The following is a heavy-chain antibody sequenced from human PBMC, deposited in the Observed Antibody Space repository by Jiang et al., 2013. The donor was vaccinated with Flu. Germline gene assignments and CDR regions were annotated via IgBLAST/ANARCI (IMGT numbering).Heavy chain of an antibody. D-gene: IGHD6-13*01. CDR2: ISAYNGNT. CDR1: GYTFTSYG. V-gene: IGHV1-18*01. J-gene: IGHJ6*02. Sequence: SGAEVKKPGASVKVSCKASGYTFTSYGISWVRQAPGQGLEWMGWISAYNGNTNYAQKLQGRVTMTTDTSTSTAYMELRSLRSDDTAVYYCARDLTRSGAAAGMNYYYYGMDVWGQGTTVTVSS. CDR3: ARDLTRSGAAAGMNYYYYGMDV.